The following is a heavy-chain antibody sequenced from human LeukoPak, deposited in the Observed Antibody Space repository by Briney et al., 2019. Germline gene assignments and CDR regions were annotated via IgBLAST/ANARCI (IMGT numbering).Heavy chain of an antibody. CDR2: INHSGST. CDR3: ATQDDYDFWSGPDY. CDR1: GGSFSGYY. Sequence: PSETLSLTCAVYGGSFSGYYWSWIRQPPGKGLEWIGEINHSGSTNYNPSLKSRVTISVDTSKNQFSLKLSSVTAADTAVYYCATQDDYDFWSGPDYWGQGTLVTVSS. V-gene: IGHV4-34*01. D-gene: IGHD3-3*01. J-gene: IGHJ4*02.